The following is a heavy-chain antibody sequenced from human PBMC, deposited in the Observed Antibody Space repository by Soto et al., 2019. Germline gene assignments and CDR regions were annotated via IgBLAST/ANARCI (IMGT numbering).Heavy chain of an antibody. CDR1: GFTFSSYA. Sequence: GGSLRLSCAASGFTFSSYAMSWVRQAPGKGLEWVSAISGSGGSTYYADSVKGRFTISRDNSKNTLYLQMNSLRAEDTAVYYCAKVPGYCSSTSCPPGAWVRGVIITEYYFDYWGQGTLVTVSS. CDR3: AKVPGYCSSTSCPPGAWVRGVIITEYYFDY. V-gene: IGHV3-23*01. CDR2: ISGSGGST. D-gene: IGHD2-2*01. J-gene: IGHJ4*02.